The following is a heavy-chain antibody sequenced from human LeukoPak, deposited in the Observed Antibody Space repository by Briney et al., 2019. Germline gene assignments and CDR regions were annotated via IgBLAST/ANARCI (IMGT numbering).Heavy chain of an antibody. CDR1: GYTFSNYG. V-gene: IGHV1-18*01. CDR2: IRGDNGNT. Sequence: ASVKVSCKASGYTFSNYGISWVRQAPGQGLEWVGWIRGDNGNTNYAQKLQGRVTMTTDTSASTAYMELRSLRSDDTAVYYCARDGHRMYYYDISAYRFDYWGQGTLVTVSS. D-gene: IGHD3-22*01. CDR3: ARDGHRMYYYDISAYRFDY. J-gene: IGHJ4*02.